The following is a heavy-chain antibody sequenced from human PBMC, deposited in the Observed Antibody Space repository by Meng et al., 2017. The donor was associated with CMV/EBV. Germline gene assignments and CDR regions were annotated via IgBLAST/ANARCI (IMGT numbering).Heavy chain of an antibody. CDR3: ARDRVAVTHYYYYGMDV. CDR2: ISSSSSYI. D-gene: IGHD2-21*01. J-gene: IGHJ6*02. CDR1: GFTFSSYS. V-gene: IGHV3-21*01. Sequence: GESLKISCAASGFTFSSYSMNWVRQAPGKGLEWVSSISSSSSYIYYADSVKGRFTISRDNAKNSLYLQMNSLRAEDTAVYYCARDRVAVTHYYYYGMDVWGQGTTVTVSS.